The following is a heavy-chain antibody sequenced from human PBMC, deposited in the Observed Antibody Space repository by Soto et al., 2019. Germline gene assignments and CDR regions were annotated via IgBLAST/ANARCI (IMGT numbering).Heavy chain of an antibody. CDR3: ARGRAAAGAYYYYGMDV. CDR2: IYHSGST. J-gene: IGHJ6*02. Sequence: SETLSLTCAVSGGSISSSNWWSWVRQPPGKGLEWIGEIYHSGSTNYNPSLKSRVTISVDKSKNQFSLKLSSVTAADTAVYYCARGRAAAGAYYYYGMDVWGQGTTVTVSS. D-gene: IGHD6-13*01. CDR1: GGSISSSNW. V-gene: IGHV4-4*02.